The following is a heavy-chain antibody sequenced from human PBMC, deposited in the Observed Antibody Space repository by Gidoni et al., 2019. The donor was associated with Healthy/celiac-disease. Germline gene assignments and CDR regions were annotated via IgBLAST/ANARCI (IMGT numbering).Heavy chain of an antibody. CDR3: TRVPEYYSRNDAFDI. D-gene: IGHD4-4*01. V-gene: IGHV3-49*05. CDR2: IRSKAYGGTT. Sequence: EVQLVESEGGLVKPGRSLRLSCTASGFPFGDYAMSWFRQAPGKGLEWVGFIRSKAYGGTTEYAASVKGRFTISRDDSKSIAYLQMNSLKTEDTAVYYCTRVPEYYSRNDAFDIWGQGTMVTVSS. CDR1: GFPFGDYA. J-gene: IGHJ3*02.